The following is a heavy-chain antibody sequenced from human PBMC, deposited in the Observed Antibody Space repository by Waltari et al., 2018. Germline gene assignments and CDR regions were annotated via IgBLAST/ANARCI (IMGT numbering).Heavy chain of an antibody. V-gene: IGHV4-38-2*01. J-gene: IGHJ5*02. Sequence: QVQLQESGPGLVKPSETLSLTCAVSGYSISSGYYWGGNRQPPGKGLEWMGSIYHSGGTYYHPALKRLVTISVDTSKNQFSRKLSSVTAADTAVYYCARVYGRITIFGVVKFMDWFDPWGQGTLVTVSS. D-gene: IGHD3-3*01. CDR3: ARVYGRITIFGVVKFMDWFDP. CDR2: IYHSGGT. CDR1: GYSISSGYY.